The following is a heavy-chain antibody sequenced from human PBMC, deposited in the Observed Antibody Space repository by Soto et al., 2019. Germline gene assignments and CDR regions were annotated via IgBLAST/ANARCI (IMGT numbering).Heavy chain of an antibody. CDR1: GATFGNYA. V-gene: IGHV1-69*13. CDR2: IIPLFGTA. Sequence: VQVSCKAFGATFGNYAIPWVRQAPGQRLEWMGGIIPLFGTANYAQKFQGRVTISADESTSTAYMELSSLRSEDTAVYYCARANDVDTAMVPFAFDIWGQGTMVTVSS. D-gene: IGHD5-18*01. J-gene: IGHJ3*02. CDR3: ARANDVDTAMVPFAFDI.